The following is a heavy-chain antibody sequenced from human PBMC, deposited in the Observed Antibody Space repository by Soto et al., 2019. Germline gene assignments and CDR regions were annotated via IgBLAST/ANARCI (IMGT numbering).Heavy chain of an antibody. D-gene: IGHD6-19*01. CDR1: GFTFSSYG. CDR2: IWYDGSNK. V-gene: IGHV3-33*01. Sequence: GGSLRLSCAASGFTFSSYGMHWVRQAPGKGLEWVAVIWYDGSNKYYADSVKGRFTISRDNSKNTLYLQMNSLRAEDTAVYYCARDPVRIAVAKDAYRWGQGTLVTVSS. CDR3: ARDPVRIAVAKDAYR. J-gene: IGHJ4*02.